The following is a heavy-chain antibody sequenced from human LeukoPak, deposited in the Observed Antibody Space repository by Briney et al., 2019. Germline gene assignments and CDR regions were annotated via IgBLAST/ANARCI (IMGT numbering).Heavy chain of an antibody. CDR2: MNGGNGNT. D-gene: IGHD2-15*01. CDR3: ARGRGTSGSNRDFYYYYYMDV. J-gene: IGHJ6*03. CDR1: GYIFTDYA. Sequence: RRASVKVSCKASGYIFTDYAIHWLRQAPGQRPEWMGWMNGGNGNTKYSQKFQGRITLIRDTSAATAYMELSSLRHDDLAVYYCARGRGTSGSNRDFYYYYYMDVWGKGTTVTVSS. V-gene: IGHV1-3*01.